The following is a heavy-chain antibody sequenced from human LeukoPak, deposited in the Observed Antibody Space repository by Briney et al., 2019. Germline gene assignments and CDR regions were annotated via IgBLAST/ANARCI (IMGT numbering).Heavy chain of an antibody. CDR1: GFTFSSYG. V-gene: IGHV3-33*01. CDR3: ARDSSGWNDHDFDY. J-gene: IGHJ4*02. D-gene: IGHD1-1*01. CDR2: IWYDGSNK. Sequence: GGSLRLSCAASGFTFSSYGMHWVRQAPGKGLEWVAVIWYDGSNKYYADSVKGRFTISRDNSKNTLYLQMNSLRAEDTAVYYCARDSSGWNDHDFDYWGQGTLVTASS.